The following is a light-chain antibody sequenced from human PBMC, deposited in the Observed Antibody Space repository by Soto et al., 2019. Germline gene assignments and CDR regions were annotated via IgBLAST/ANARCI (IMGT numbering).Light chain of an antibody. V-gene: IGKV1-9*01. CDR3: QQLNSYPVT. CDR2: AAS. CDR1: QTISSW. Sequence: DIQMTQSPSTLSGSVGDRVTITCRASQTISSWLAWYQQKPGKAPNLLIYAASTLQSGVPSRFSGSGSGTEFTLTISSLQPEDFAIYYCQQLNSYPVTFGQGTRLEIK. J-gene: IGKJ5*01.